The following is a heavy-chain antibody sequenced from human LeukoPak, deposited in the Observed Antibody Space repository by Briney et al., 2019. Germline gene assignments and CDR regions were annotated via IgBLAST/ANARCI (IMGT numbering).Heavy chain of an antibody. D-gene: IGHD2-15*01. V-gene: IGHV3-30-3*01. CDR2: ISYDGSNK. CDR3: ARELQENLAALDY. CDR1: GFTFSSNS. Sequence: GGSLRLSCAASGFTFSSNSVHWFRQAPGKRLEWVAVISYDGSNKFYADSVKGRFTISRDTSKNTLYLQMNSLRDEDTAVYYCARELQENLAALDYWGQGTLVTVSS. J-gene: IGHJ4*02.